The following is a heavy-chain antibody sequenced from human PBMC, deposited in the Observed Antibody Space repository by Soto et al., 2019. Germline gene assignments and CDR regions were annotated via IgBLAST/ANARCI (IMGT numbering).Heavy chain of an antibody. CDR1: GGSISSSSYY. CDR3: ARRPTTESGFDP. D-gene: IGHD1-26*01. V-gene: IGHV4-39*01. Sequence: QLQLQESGPGLVKPSETLSLTCTVSGGSISSSSYYWGWIRQPPGKGLEWIGSIYYSGSTYYNPYLKSRVTISVDTSKNQFSLKLSSVTAADTAVYYCARRPTTESGFDPWGQGTLVTVSS. CDR2: IYYSGST. J-gene: IGHJ5*02.